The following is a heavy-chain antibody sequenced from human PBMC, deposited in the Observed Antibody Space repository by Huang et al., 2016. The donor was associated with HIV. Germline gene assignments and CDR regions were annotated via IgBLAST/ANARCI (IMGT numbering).Heavy chain of an antibody. Sequence: QLQLQESGPGQVKPSETLSLTCTVSGDFISSTNYYWGWIRQSPGKGLEWVGDVYQSGSTNYNPSLKSRVTLAVDTSRNQFSLRLNSVTAADTAVYYCASQHIGAAATWFWGRGTQVAVSS. CDR2: VYQSGST. CDR3: ASQHIGAAATWF. J-gene: IGHJ4*02. V-gene: IGHV4-39*01. D-gene: IGHD6-13*01. CDR1: GDFISSTNYY.